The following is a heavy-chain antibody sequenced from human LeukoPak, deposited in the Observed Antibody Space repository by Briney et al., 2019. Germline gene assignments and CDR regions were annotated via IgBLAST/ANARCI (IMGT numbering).Heavy chain of an antibody. V-gene: IGHV4-59*01. J-gene: IGHJ3*02. D-gene: IGHD6-13*01. Sequence: PSETLSLTCTVSGGSISTYYWSWIRQPPGKGLEWIGFIYYSGSTNHNPSLKSRVTISVDTSKNQFSLKLTSVTAADTAVYFCARERGGAAAGTFSAAFDIWGQGTMVTVSS. CDR2: IYYSGST. CDR3: ARERGGAAAGTFSAAFDI. CDR1: GGSISTYY.